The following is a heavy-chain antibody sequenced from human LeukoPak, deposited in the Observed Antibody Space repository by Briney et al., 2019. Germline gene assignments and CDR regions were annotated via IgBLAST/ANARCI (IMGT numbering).Heavy chain of an antibody. CDR3: ARHREMATIYFDY. V-gene: IGHV4-39*01. J-gene: IGHJ4*02. CDR2: IRNSGTT. D-gene: IGHD5-24*01. Sequence: TSETLSLTRTVSGGSIGRSSYYWGWIRQPPRKGLEWIGSIRNSGTTYYNPSLKSRVTISVDTSKNQFSLKLSSVTAADTASYYCARHREMATIYFDYWGQGTLVTVSS. CDR1: GGSIGRSSYY.